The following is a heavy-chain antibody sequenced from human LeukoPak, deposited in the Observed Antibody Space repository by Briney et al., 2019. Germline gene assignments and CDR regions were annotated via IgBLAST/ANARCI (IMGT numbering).Heavy chain of an antibody. J-gene: IGHJ4*02. CDR1: GGSISSSSYY. CDR3: ASVRVRGVIIGG. D-gene: IGHD3-10*01. Sequence: PSETLSLTCTVSGGSISSSSYYWGWIRQPPGKGLEWIGSIYYSGSTYYNPSLKSRVTISVDTSKNQFSLKLSSVTAADTAVYYCASVRVRGVIIGGWGQGTLVTVSS. V-gene: IGHV4-39*07. CDR2: IYYSGST.